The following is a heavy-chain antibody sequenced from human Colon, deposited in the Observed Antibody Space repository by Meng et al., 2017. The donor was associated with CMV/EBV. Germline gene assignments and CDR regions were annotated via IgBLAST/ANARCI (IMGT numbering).Heavy chain of an antibody. V-gene: IGHV3-11*01. CDR1: GFVFSDYY. Sequence: GESLKISCAASGFVFSDYYMTWIRQAPGKGLEWVSYISNTGTTIYYSDSVKGRFSISRDNGMNSLFLQMNSLRADDTAVYYCGRAVRYCMSNGCYTRSGLGGYWGQGTLVTVSS. J-gene: IGHJ4*02. D-gene: IGHD2-15*01. CDR3: GRAVRYCMSNGCYTRSGLGGY. CDR2: ISNTGTTI.